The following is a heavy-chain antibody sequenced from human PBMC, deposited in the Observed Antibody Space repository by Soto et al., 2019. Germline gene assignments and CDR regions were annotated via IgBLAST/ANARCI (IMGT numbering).Heavy chain of an antibody. D-gene: IGHD1-7*01. J-gene: IGHJ6*03. Sequence: SETLSLTCAVYGGSFSGYYWSWIRQPPGKGLEWIGEINHSGSTNYNPSLKSRVTISLDTSKNQFSLKLSSVTAEDTAVYYCARGRITGTTAYYYYYMGVWGKGTTVTVSS. CDR2: INHSGST. CDR3: ARGRITGTTAYYYYYMGV. CDR1: GGSFSGYY. V-gene: IGHV4-34*01.